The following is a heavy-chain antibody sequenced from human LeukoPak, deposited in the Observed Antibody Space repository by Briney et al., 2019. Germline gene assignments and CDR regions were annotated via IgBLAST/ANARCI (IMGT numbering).Heavy chain of an antibody. D-gene: IGHD1-1*01. CDR3: AKDGDSTGCLDY. J-gene: IGHJ4*02. Sequence: GGSLRLSCAASGFTFSSYGMHWVRQAPGKGLEWVAVISYDGSNKYYADSAKGRFTTSRDNSKNTLYLQMNSLRAEDTAVYYCAKDGDSTGCLDYWGQGTLVTVSS. CDR1: GFTFSSYG. CDR2: ISYDGSNK. V-gene: IGHV3-30*18.